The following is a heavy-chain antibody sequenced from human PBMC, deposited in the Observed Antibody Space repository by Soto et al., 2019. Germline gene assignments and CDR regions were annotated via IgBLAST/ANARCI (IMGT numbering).Heavy chain of an antibody. CDR1: GGTFSSYT. D-gene: IGHD2-2*01. CDR3: AREGNCSSTSCYEKFDY. J-gene: IGHJ4*02. CDR2: IIPILGIA. V-gene: IGHV1-69*04. Sequence: SVKVSCKASGGTFSSYTISWVRQAPGQGLEWMGRIIPILGIANYAQKFQGRVTITADKSTSTAYMELSSLRSEDTAVYYCAREGNCSSTSCYEKFDYWGQGTLVTVSS.